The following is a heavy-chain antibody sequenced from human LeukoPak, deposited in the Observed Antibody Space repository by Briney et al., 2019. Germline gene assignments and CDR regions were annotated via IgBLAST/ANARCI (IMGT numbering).Heavy chain of an antibody. Sequence: PSETLSLTCAVYGGSFSGYYWSWIRQPPGKGLEWIGEINHSGSTNYNPSLKSRVTISVDTSKNQFSLKLSSVTAADTAVYYCARHPLGRYFDWLCWFDPWGQGTLVTVSS. J-gene: IGHJ5*02. CDR3: ARHPLGRYFDWLCWFDP. V-gene: IGHV4-34*01. CDR1: GGSFSGYY. CDR2: INHSGST. D-gene: IGHD3-9*01.